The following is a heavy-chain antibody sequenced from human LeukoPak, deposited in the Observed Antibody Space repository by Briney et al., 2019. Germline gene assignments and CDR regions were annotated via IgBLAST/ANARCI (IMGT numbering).Heavy chain of an antibody. CDR3: AKGRWGLTINNFDL. CDR2: ISGSGGST. V-gene: IGHV3-23*01. J-gene: IGHJ3*01. D-gene: IGHD2-21*02. CDR1: GVTFSSNW. Sequence: GGSLRLSCAASGVTFSSNWMHWVRQAPGKGLEWVSAISGSGGSTYYADSVKGRFTISRDSSKNTLYLQMNSLGGEDTALYYCAKGRWGLTINNFDLWGQGTMVTVSS.